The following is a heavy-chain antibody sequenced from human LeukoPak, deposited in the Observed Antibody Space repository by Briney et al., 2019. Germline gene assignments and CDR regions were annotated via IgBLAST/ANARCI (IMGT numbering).Heavy chain of an antibody. CDR3: ARVGGCLSFDY. Sequence: GASVKVSCKASGYTFSDNYIHWVRQAPGQGLEWMGWINAGNGNTKYSQEFQGRVTITRDTSASTAYMELSSLRSEDMAVYYCARVGGCLSFDYWGQGTLVTVSS. V-gene: IGHV1-3*03. J-gene: IGHJ4*02. CDR1: GYTFSDNY. CDR2: INAGNGNT. D-gene: IGHD3-16*01.